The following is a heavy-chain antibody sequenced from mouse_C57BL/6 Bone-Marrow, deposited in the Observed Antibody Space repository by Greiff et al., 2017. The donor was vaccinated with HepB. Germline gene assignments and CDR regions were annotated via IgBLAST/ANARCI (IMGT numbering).Heavy chain of an antibody. CDR3: ARGHPCAWFAY. CDR2: IEPSDSYT. CDR1: GYTFTSYW. Sequence: QVQLQQPGAELVKPGASVKLSCKASGYTFTSYWMQWVKQRPGQGLEWIGEIEPSDSYTNYNQKFKGKATLTVDTSSSTAYMQLSSLTSEDSAVYYCARGHPCAWFAYWGQGTLVTVSA. D-gene: IGHD3-1*01. J-gene: IGHJ3*01. V-gene: IGHV1-50*01.